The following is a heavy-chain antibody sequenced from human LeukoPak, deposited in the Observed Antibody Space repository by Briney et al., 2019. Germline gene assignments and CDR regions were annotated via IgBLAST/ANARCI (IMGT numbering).Heavy chain of an antibody. V-gene: IGHV3-74*01. Sequence: PGGSLRLSCEASGFTLSNYWMHWVRQAPGKGLVWVSRLHSDGTSTSYADSVRGRFTITRDNARNTLYLQMNTLRAEDTAVYYCARSGWPYYFDYWGQGTLVTVSS. CDR1: GFTLSNYW. J-gene: IGHJ4*02. CDR3: ARSGWPYYFDY. D-gene: IGHD6-25*01. CDR2: LHSDGTST.